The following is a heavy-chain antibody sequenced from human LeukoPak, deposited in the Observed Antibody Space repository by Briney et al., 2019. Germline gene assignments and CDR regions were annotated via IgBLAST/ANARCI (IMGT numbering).Heavy chain of an antibody. V-gene: IGHV3-30*04. D-gene: IGHD6-13*01. CDR2: ISYDGSNK. J-gene: IGHJ3*02. CDR1: GFTFSSYA. CDR3: ARDRYIIAARSDAFDI. Sequence: GGSLRLSCAASGFTFSSYAMHWARQAPGKGLEWVAVISYDGSNKYYADSVKGRFTISRDNSKNTLYLQMNSLRAEDTAVYYCARDRYIIAARSDAFDIWGQGTMVTVSS.